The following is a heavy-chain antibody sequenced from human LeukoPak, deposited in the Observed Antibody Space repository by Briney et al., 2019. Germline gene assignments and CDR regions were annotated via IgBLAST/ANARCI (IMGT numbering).Heavy chain of an antibody. V-gene: IGHV3-48*02. J-gene: IGHJ4*02. CDR2: ISGSSTHI. CDR3: ARDNRYGNSWPLDY. CDR1: GFTFRSYT. Sequence: PGGSLRLSCAASGFTFRSYTMNWVRQAPGRGLEWVSYISGSSTHIFYAESVKGRFTISRDNAKNSLYLQMNSLRDEDTAVYYCARDNRYGNSWPLDYWGQGTLVTVSS. D-gene: IGHD6-13*01.